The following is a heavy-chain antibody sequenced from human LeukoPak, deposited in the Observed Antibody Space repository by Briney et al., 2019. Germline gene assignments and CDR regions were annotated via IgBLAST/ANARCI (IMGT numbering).Heavy chain of an antibody. CDR2: IHYDGSDK. V-gene: IGHV3-30*02. J-gene: IGHJ4*02. Sequence: PGGSLRLSCAASGFTFSGYGMHWVRQAPGKWLEWVAFIHYDGSDKYYADSVKGRFTISRDNSKNTLYLQMNSLRAEDKAVYYCAKDLGNSFDYWGQGTLVTVSS. CDR1: GFTFSGYG. D-gene: IGHD4-23*01. CDR3: AKDLGNSFDY.